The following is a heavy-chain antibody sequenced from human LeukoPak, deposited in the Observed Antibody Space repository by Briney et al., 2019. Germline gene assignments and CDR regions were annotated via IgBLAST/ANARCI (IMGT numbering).Heavy chain of an antibody. V-gene: IGHV3-21*01. J-gene: IGHJ6*02. CDR3: ARDYDILTGYYPSYGMDV. CDR2: ISSSSSYI. Sequence: GGSLRLSCAASGFTFSSYSRKWVRQAPGKGLEWVSSISSSSSYIYYADSVKGRFTISRDNAKNSLYLQMNSLRAEDTAVYYCARDYDILTGYYPSYGMDVWGQGTTVTVSS. D-gene: IGHD3-9*01. CDR1: GFTFSSYS.